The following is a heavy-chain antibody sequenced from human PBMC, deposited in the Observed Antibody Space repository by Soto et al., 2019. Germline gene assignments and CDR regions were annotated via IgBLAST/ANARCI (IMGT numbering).Heavy chain of an antibody. CDR1: GFTFSSYA. V-gene: IGHV3-23*01. J-gene: IGHJ5*02. CDR3: AKDWGFNSGYDRYPLGWFDP. CDR2: ISGSGGST. D-gene: IGHD5-12*01. Sequence: GGSLRLSCAASGFTFSSYAMSWVRQAPGKGLEWVSAISGSGGSTYYADSVKGRFTISRDNSKNTLYLQMNSLRAEDTAVYYCAKDWGFNSGYDRYPLGWFDPWGQGTLVTVSS.